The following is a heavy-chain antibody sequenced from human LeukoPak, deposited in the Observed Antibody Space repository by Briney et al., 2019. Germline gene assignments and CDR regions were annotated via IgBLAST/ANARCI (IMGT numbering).Heavy chain of an antibody. CDR2: IYYTGST. J-gene: IGHJ4*02. V-gene: IGHV4-59*01. CDR3: ARDRGDGYDYFWDY. CDR1: GGSISTYY. D-gene: IGHD5-12*01. Sequence: SETLSLTSTVSGGSISTYYWSWIRQPPGKGLEWIGYIYYTGSTNYNPSLKSRVTISVDTSKNQFSLKLSSVTAADTAVYYCARDRGDGYDYFWDYWGQGTLVTVSS.